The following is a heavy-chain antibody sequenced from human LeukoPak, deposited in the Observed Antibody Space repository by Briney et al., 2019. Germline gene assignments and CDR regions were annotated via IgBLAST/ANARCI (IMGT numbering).Heavy chain of an antibody. Sequence: GASVKVSCKASGYTFTGYYMHWVRQAPGQGLEWMGWINPNSGGTNYAQKFQGRVTMTRDTSISTAYMELSRLRSDDTAVYYCARDSSGWYREERYYYYYGMDVWGQGTTVTVSS. V-gene: IGHV1-2*02. CDR2: INPNSGGT. D-gene: IGHD6-19*01. CDR1: GYTFTGYY. J-gene: IGHJ6*02. CDR3: ARDSSGWYREERYYYYYGMDV.